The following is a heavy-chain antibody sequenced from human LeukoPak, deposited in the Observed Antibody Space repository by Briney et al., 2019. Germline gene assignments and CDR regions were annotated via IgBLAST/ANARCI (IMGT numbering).Heavy chain of an antibody. CDR2: ISGGGGST. CDR1: GFTFSSYA. J-gene: IGHJ4*02. D-gene: IGHD6-6*01. Sequence: PGGSLRLSCAASGFTFSSYAMSWVRQAPGKGLEWVSTISGGGGSTYYADSVKGRFTIYRDNSRNTLYLQMNSLRAEDTAVYYCAKLTYSSSSGYYFDYWGQGTLVTVSS. CDR3: AKLTYSSSSGYYFDY. V-gene: IGHV3-23*01.